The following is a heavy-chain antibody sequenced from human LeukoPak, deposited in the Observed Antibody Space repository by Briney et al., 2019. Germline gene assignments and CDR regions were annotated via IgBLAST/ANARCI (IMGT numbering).Heavy chain of an antibody. CDR1: GYTFTSYD. J-gene: IGHJ4*02. CDR2: VNPNSGNT. Sequence: ASVKVSCKASGYTFTSYDINWVRQATGQGLEWMGWVNPNSGNTGYAQKFQGRVTMTRDTSISTAYMELSSLRSEDTAVYYCARGRFRWELEIRDFDYWGQGTLVAVSS. D-gene: IGHD1-26*01. V-gene: IGHV1-8*01. CDR3: ARGRFRWELEIRDFDY.